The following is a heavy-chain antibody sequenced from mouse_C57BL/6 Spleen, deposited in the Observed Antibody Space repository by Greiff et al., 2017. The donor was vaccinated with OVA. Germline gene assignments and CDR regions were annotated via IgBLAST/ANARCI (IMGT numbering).Heavy chain of an antibody. D-gene: IGHD1-1*01. Sequence: EVQLVESGGGLVKPGGSLKLSCAASGFTFSSYAMSWVRQTPEKRLEWVATISDGGSYTYYPDNVKGRFTISRDNAKNNLYLQMSHLKSEDTAMYYCARDRDYGSSSYYYAMDYWGQGTSVTVSS. J-gene: IGHJ4*01. CDR2: ISDGGSYT. CDR3: ARDRDYGSSSYYYAMDY. V-gene: IGHV5-4*01. CDR1: GFTFSSYA.